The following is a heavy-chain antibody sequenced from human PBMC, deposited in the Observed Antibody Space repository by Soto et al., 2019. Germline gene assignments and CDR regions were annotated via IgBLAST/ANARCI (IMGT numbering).Heavy chain of an antibody. CDR3: ARDGDDFWSGYYATYGMDV. V-gene: IGHV3-33*01. D-gene: IGHD3-3*01. J-gene: IGHJ6*02. Sequence: QVQLVESGGGVVQPGRSLRLSCAASGFTFSSYGMHWVRQAPGKGLEWVAVIWYDGSNKYYADSVKGRFTISRDNSKNTLYLQMNSLRAEDTAVYYCARDGDDFWSGYYATYGMDVWGQGTTVTVSS. CDR1: GFTFSSYG. CDR2: IWYDGSNK.